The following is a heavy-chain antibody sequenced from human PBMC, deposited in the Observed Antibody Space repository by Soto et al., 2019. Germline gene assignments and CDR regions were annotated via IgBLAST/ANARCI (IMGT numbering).Heavy chain of an antibody. CDR2: IIPIFGTA. CDR1: EGTFDRYA. J-gene: IGHJ4*02. CDR3: AREGRCGGDCVFDY. D-gene: IGHD2-21*02. Sequence: SAEVSWEDCEGTFDRYAMSWVRPALGQGLEWMGGIIPIFGTANYAQKFQGRVTITADESTSTAYMQMSSLRSEDTAVYYGAREGRCGGDCVFDYWGQ. V-gene: IGHV1-69*01.